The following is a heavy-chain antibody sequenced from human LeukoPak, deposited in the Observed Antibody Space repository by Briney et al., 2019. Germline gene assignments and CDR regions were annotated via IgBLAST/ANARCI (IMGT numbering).Heavy chain of an antibody. Sequence: GGSLRLSCAASGFTFSSYAMSWVRQAPGKGLEWVSAISGSGGSTYYADSMKGRFTISRDNSKNTLYLQMNSLRAEDTAVYYCAKDRPNYYDSSGYYSDAFDIWGQGTMVTVSS. V-gene: IGHV3-23*01. CDR1: GFTFSSYA. J-gene: IGHJ3*02. D-gene: IGHD3-22*01. CDR2: ISGSGGST. CDR3: AKDRPNYYDSSGYYSDAFDI.